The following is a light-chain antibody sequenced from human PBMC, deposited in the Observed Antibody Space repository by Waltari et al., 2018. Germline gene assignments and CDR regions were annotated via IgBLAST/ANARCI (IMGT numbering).Light chain of an antibody. CDR3: QQVHSFPVT. V-gene: IGKV1-9*01. CDR1: QDISSR. CDR2: AAS. J-gene: IGKJ5*01. Sequence: DIQLTQSPSFVSASVGDRVTLTCRASQDISSRLAWFQQKPGKAPQLLIYAASTVQSGVPSTFSGSGSGTEFSLTISGLQPEDFATYYCQQVHSFPVTFGQGTRLEI.